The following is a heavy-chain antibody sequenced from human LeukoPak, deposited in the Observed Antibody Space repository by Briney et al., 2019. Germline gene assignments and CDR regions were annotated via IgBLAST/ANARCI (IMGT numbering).Heavy chain of an antibody. Sequence: GGSLRLSCAASGFTFSSYSMNWVRQAPGKGLEWVAFIRYDGSNKYYADSVKGRFTISRDNSKNTLYLQMNSLRAEDTAVYYCAKAYSKLSGYWGQGTLVTVSS. D-gene: IGHD4-11*01. CDR2: IRYDGSNK. CDR3: AKAYSKLSGY. CDR1: GFTFSSYS. J-gene: IGHJ4*02. V-gene: IGHV3-30*02.